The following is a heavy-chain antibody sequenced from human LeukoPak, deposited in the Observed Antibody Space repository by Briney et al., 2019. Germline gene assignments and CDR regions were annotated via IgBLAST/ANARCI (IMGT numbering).Heavy chain of an antibody. CDR3: ARGPFWSGYYDD. D-gene: IGHD3-3*01. V-gene: IGHV3-23*01. J-gene: IGHJ4*02. CDR2: ISGSGGST. CDR1: GFTFSSYA. Sequence: GGSLRPSCAASGFTFSSYAMSWVRQAPGKGLEWVSAISGSGGSTYYADSVKGRFTISRDNSKNSLYLQMNSLRAEDTAVYYCARGPFWSGYYDDWGQGTLVTVSS.